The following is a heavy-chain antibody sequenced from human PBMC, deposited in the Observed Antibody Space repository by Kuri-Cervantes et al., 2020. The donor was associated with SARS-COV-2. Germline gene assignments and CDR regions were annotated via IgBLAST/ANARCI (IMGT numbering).Heavy chain of an antibody. CDR3: ARDRGIVETFDY. Sequence: GESLKISCAASGFTFSSYSMNWVRQAPGKGLEWVSSISSSSSYIYYADSVKGRFTISRDNAKNSLYLQMNSLRAEDTAVYYCARDRGIVETFDYWGQGTLVTVSS. CDR2: ISSSSSYI. D-gene: IGHD2/OR15-2a*01. V-gene: IGHV3-21*01. J-gene: IGHJ4*02. CDR1: GFTFSSYS.